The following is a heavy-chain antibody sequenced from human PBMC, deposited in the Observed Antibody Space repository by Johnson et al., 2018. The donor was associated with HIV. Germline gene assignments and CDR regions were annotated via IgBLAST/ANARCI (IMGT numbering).Heavy chain of an antibody. CDR1: GITFSRYG. V-gene: IGHV3-30*03. CDR3: ARSPICTGGVCWRSAFDI. J-gene: IGHJ3*02. CDR2: ISYDGSNK. Sequence: QVQVVESGGGVVQPGRSLRLSCAAFGITFSRYGMHWVRQAPGMGLEWVIVISYDGSNKYYTDSVKGRFTISRDNAKNSLSLQLNSLRAGDTAVYYCARSPICTGGVCWRSAFDIWGQGTMVTVSS. D-gene: IGHD2-8*02.